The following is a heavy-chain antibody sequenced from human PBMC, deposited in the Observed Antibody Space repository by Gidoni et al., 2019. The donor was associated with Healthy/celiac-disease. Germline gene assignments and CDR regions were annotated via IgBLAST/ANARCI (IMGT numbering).Heavy chain of an antibody. CDR2: IIPIFGTA. V-gene: IGHV1-69*06. Sequence: QVQLVQSGAEVKKPGSSVKVSCKASGGTFSSYAISWVRQAPGQGLEWMGGIIPIFGTANYAQKFQGRVTITADKSTSTAYMELSSLRSEDTAVYYCARAEYYYGSGSFYYYYGMDVWGQGTTVTVSS. CDR3: ARAEYYYGSGSFYYYYGMDV. J-gene: IGHJ6*02. CDR1: GGTFSSYA. D-gene: IGHD3-10*01.